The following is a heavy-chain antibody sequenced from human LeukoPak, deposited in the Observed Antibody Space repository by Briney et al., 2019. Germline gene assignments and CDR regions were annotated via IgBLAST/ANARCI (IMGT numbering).Heavy chain of an antibody. CDR3: ARQKRGYSSGWSVFFDY. CDR1: GYSISNSNW. Sequence: SETLSLTCGVSGYSISNSNWWGWIRQPPGKGLEWIGYIDYGGSTNYNPSLKSRATVSVDTSRNQFSLKLSSVTAADTAVYYCARQKRGYSSGWSVFFDYWGQGTLVTVSS. D-gene: IGHD6-19*01. J-gene: IGHJ4*02. CDR2: IDYGGST. V-gene: IGHV4-28*01.